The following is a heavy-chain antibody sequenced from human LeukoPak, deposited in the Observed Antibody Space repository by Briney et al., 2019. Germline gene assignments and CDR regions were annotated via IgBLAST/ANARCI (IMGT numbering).Heavy chain of an antibody. D-gene: IGHD5-12*01. CDR1: GGTFSSYA. V-gene: IGHV1-69*13. CDR3: AREGTRGYSGYAFDY. CDR2: IIPIFGTA. J-gene: IGHJ4*02. Sequence: SVKVSCKASGGTFSSYAVSWVRQAPGQGLEWMGGIIPIFGTANYAQRFQGRVTITADESTSTAYMELSSLRSEDTAVYYCAREGTRGYSGYAFDYWGQGTLVTVSS.